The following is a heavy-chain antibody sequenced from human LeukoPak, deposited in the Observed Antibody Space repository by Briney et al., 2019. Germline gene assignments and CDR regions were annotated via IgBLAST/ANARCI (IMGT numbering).Heavy chain of an antibody. CDR1: GFTFNRNA. V-gene: IGHV3-23*01. CDR2: ICGSGDKT. J-gene: IGHJ4*02. D-gene: IGHD6-19*01. CDR3: VRRGDASSGWGDHDF. Sequence: PGGSLRLPCAASGFTFNRNAIIWVRQAPGKGLEWVSSICGSGDKTFYADSVKGRFTISRDNSKNMVHLQMNSLTGEDTALYYCVRRGDASSGWGDHDFWGQGALVTVSS.